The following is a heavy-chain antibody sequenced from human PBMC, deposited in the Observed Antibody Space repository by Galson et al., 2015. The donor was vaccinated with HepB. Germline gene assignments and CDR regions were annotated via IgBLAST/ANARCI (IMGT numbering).Heavy chain of an antibody. D-gene: IGHD6-13*01. Sequence: SLRLSCAASGFTFSSYAVHWVRQAPGKGLEWVALISDDGNYKYYADSVKGRFTISRDNSKDTLYLQMNSLRGEDTAVYYCAREAKGPYSSSDQPPPGYWGQGTLVTVSS. V-gene: IGHV3-30*04. CDR1: GFTFSSYA. CDR2: ISDDGNYK. J-gene: IGHJ4*02. CDR3: AREAKGPYSSSDQPPPGY.